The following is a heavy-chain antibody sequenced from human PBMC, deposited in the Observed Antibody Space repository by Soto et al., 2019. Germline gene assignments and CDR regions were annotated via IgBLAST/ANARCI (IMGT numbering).Heavy chain of an antibody. D-gene: IGHD3-10*01. Sequence: EVQLVESGGGLIQPGGSLRLSCAVSGFTVSNNYMSWVRQAPGKGLEGVSVIYSGGYTAYGDSVKGRFTISRDNTTNHLYLQMTSRGAAAPAVFSCGGRPGGGGDWGQGTLVTVSS. J-gene: IGHJ4*02. CDR1: GFTVSNNY. V-gene: IGHV3-53*01. CDR2: IYSGGYT. CDR3: GGRPGGGGD.